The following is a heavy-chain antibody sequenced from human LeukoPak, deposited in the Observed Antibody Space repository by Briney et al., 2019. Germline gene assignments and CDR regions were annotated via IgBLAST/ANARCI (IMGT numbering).Heavy chain of an antibody. D-gene: IGHD6-19*01. V-gene: IGHV4-39*01. CDR3: TGYSAGWSSGGGY. CDR2: IYYSGTT. CDR1: GGSISSLTYY. Sequence: SETLSLTCTVSGGSISSLTYYWGWIRQPPGEGLEWIASIYYSGTTYYSPSLKSRVAISVNRSNSQFSLRLSSVTAADTAVYFCTGYSAGWSSGGGYWGQGTVVTVSS. J-gene: IGHJ4*02.